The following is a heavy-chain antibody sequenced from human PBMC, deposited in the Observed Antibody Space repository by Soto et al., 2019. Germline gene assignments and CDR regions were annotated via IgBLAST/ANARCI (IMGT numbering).Heavy chain of an antibody. D-gene: IGHD6-13*01. Sequence: GGSLRLSCAASGFTVSSNYMSWVRQAPGKGLEWVSVIYSGSSTYYADSVKGRFTISRDNSKNTLYLQMNSLRAEDTAVYYCARLEQQLVGYNWFDPWGQGTLVTVSS. V-gene: IGHV3-53*01. J-gene: IGHJ5*02. CDR1: GFTVSSNY. CDR2: IYSGSST. CDR3: ARLEQQLVGYNWFDP.